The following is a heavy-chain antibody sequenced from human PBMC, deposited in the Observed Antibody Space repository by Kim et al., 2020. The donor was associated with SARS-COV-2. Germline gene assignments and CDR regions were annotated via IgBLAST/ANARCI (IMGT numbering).Heavy chain of an antibody. Sequence: SETLSLTCTVSGGSISSSSYYWGWIRQPPGKGLEWIGSIYYSGSTYYNPSLKSRVTISVDTSKNQFSLKLSSVTAADTAVYYCARPNYGSGSYYFDYWGQGTLVTVSS. J-gene: IGHJ4*02. CDR3: ARPNYGSGSYYFDY. D-gene: IGHD3-10*01. CDR2: IYYSGST. CDR1: GGSISSSSYY. V-gene: IGHV4-39*01.